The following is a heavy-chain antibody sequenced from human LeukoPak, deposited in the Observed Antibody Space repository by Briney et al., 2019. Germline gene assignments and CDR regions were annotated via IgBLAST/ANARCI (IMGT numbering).Heavy chain of an antibody. Sequence: SETLSLTCTVSGGSISSGGYYWSWIRQHPGKGLEWIGYIYYSGSTYYNPSLKSRVTISVDTSKNQLSLKLSSVTAADTAVYYCARKRVEDYVWGSYRYTPSPFDYWGQGTLVTVSS. CDR1: GGSISSGGYY. D-gene: IGHD3-16*02. CDR2: IYYSGST. V-gene: IGHV4-31*03. CDR3: ARKRVEDYVWGSYRYTPSPFDY. J-gene: IGHJ4*02.